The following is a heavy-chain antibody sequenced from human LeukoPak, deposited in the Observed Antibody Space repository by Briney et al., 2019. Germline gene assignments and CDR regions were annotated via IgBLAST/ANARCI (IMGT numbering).Heavy chain of an antibody. Sequence: GVSLQISCKGSGYNFSNYWIAWVRPMPGKGLEWMGIIYPNDSDTRYRPSFQGQVSISADKSINTAYLQWSSLKASDTAMYFCARPNITYYYDSSGYDGFDVWGQGTMVTVSS. V-gene: IGHV5-51*01. CDR3: ARPNITYYYDSSGYDGFDV. CDR2: IYPNDSDT. D-gene: IGHD3-22*01. J-gene: IGHJ3*01. CDR1: GYNFSNYW.